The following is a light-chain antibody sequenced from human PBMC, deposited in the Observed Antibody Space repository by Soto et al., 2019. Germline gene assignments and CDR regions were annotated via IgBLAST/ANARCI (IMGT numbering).Light chain of an antibody. CDR1: SSNIGSKT. Sequence: QSVLTQPPSASGTPGQRVTISCSGSSSNIGSKTVNWYQQVPGTAPKLLIYNNNQRPSGVPDRFSGSKSGTSVSLAISGLQSEDEADYYCAAWDDSLNGVIFGGGTKLTVL. J-gene: IGLJ2*01. CDR2: NNN. CDR3: AAWDDSLNGVI. V-gene: IGLV1-44*01.